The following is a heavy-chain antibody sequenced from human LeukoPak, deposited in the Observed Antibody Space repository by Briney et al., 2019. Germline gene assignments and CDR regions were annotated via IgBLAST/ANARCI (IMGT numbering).Heavy chain of an antibody. J-gene: IGHJ6*03. D-gene: IGHD6-13*01. Sequence: PSETLSLTCTVSGGAIRSYYWSWIRQPPGKGLEWIGHIYYSGSTNYNPSLKSRVTISLDTSMKQLSLKLNSVTAADTAVYYCARVAAAGNGYYYYYYMDVWGKGTTVTVSS. V-gene: IGHV4-59*01. CDR2: IYYSGST. CDR3: ARVAAAGNGYYYYYYMDV. CDR1: GGAIRSYY.